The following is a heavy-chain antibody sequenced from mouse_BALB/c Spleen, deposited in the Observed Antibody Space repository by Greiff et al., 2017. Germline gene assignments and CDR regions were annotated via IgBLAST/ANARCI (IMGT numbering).Heavy chain of an antibody. J-gene: IGHJ3*01. CDR3: ATSSGSSSAWFAY. D-gene: IGHD1-1*01. Sequence: QVQLKESGAELMKPGASVKISCTATGYTFSSYWIQWVRQRPGHGLEWIGVILPGSGSTNYNEKFKGKATFTADTSSNTDYMQLSSLTSEDSAVYYCATSSGSSSAWFAYWGQGTLVTVSA. V-gene: IGHV1-9*01. CDR1: GYTFSSYW. CDR2: ILPGSGST.